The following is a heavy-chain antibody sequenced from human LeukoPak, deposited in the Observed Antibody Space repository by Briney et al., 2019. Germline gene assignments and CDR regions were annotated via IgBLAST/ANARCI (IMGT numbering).Heavy chain of an antibody. V-gene: IGHV3-21*01. CDR3: ARDQPGLFDY. CDR2: ISSSSSYI. J-gene: IGHJ4*02. Sequence: GGSLRLSCGASGFTFSSYGMHWVRQAPGKGLEWVSSISSSSSYIYYADSVKGRFTISRDNAKNSLYLQMNSLRAEDTAVYYRARDQPGLFDYWGQGTLVTVSS. CDR1: GFTFSSYG. D-gene: IGHD3/OR15-3a*01.